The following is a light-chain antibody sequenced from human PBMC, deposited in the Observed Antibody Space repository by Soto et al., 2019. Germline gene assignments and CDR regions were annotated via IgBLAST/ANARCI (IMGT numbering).Light chain of an antibody. CDR1: QSVSSSY. V-gene: IGKV3-20*01. Sequence: ENVLTQSPGTLSLSPGERATLSCRASQSVSSSYLAWYQQKPGQAPRLLMYGASSRATGIPDRFSGSGSGTDFTLTISRLEPEDFAVYYCQQYGSSPYTFGQGTKV. J-gene: IGKJ2*01. CDR3: QQYGSSPYT. CDR2: GAS.